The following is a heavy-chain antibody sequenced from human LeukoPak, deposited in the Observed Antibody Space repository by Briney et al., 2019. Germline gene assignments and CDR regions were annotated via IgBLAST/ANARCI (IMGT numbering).Heavy chain of an antibody. V-gene: IGHV1-3*01. CDR3: ASPYPGIAAAGHSYYYGMDV. J-gene: IGHJ6*02. CDR2: INAGNGDT. D-gene: IGHD6-13*01. CDR1: GYTFTSYA. Sequence: ASVKVSCKPSGYTFTSYAIHWVRQAPGQRLEWMGWINAGNGDTRYSQTFQGRLTITRDTSASTAYMELSGLRSEDTAVYYCASPYPGIAAAGHSYYYGMDVWGQGTTVTVSS.